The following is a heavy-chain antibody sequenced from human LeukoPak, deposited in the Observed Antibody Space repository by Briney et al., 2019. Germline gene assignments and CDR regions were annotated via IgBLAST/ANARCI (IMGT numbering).Heavy chain of an antibody. CDR2: IYYSGST. CDR1: GGSISSGDYY. J-gene: IGHJ3*02. V-gene: IGHV4-61*08. Sequence: SETLSLTCTVSGGSISSGDYYWSWIRQPPGKGLEWIGYIYYSGSTNYNPSLKSRVTISVDTSKNQFSLKLSSVTAADTAVYYCATHSSSWSYDAFDIWGQGTMVTVSS. D-gene: IGHD6-13*01. CDR3: ATHSSSWSYDAFDI.